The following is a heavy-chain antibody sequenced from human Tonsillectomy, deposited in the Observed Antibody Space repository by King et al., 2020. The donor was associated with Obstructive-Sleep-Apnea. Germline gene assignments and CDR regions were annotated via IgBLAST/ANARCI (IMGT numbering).Heavy chain of an antibody. CDR3: ARNSNILTGYYTGYYYGMDV. Sequence: QLVQSGAEVKKPGSSVKVSCKASVGTFSNYAIICVRQAPGQGLEWMGGIIPIFGTANYAPKFQGRVTITAGESPSTAYMELSSLRSEDTAVYYCARNSNILTGYYTGYYYGMDVWGQGTTVTVSS. CDR1: VGTFSNYA. D-gene: IGHD3-9*01. CDR2: IIPIFGTA. J-gene: IGHJ6*02. V-gene: IGHV1-69*12.